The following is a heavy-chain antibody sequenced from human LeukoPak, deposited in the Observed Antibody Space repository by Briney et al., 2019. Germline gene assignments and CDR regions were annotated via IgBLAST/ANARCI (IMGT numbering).Heavy chain of an antibody. CDR1: GGSISSGGYS. CDR3: ARGAPSHYYGSGSSPFDY. Sequence: SETLSLTCAVSGGSISSGGYSWSWIRQPPGKGLEWIGYIYHSGSTYYNPSLKSRVTISVDRSKNQFSLKLSSVTAADTAVYYCARGAPSHYYGSGSSPFDYWGQGTLVTVSS. D-gene: IGHD3-10*01. J-gene: IGHJ4*02. CDR2: IYHSGST. V-gene: IGHV4-30-2*01.